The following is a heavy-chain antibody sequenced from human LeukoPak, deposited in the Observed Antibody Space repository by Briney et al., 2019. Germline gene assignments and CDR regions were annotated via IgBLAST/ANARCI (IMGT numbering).Heavy chain of an antibody. CDR3: AIGGAGFLDY. CDR2: ISSDGGDT. V-gene: IGHV3-64*01. CDR1: EFTFSSYA. D-gene: IGHD4-17*01. J-gene: IGHJ4*02. Sequence: GGSLRLSGAASEFTFSSYAMHWVRQAPGKGLEYVSAISSDGGDTHYANPVKGRFTISRDNSKNTLYLQMGSLRAEDMAVYYCAIGGAGFLDYWGQGTLVTVSS.